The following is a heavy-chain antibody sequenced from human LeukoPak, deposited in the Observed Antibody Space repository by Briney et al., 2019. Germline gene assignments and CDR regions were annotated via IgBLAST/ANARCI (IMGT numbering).Heavy chain of an antibody. CDR2: IYPGDSDT. D-gene: IGHD5-24*01. Sequence: GQSLQISCQGSGYSSTSYWIGWVRQIPGKGLEWMGIIYPGDSDTRYSPSFQGQVTFSADKSITTAYLQWSSSQAAATARFYCSRSGDGNFDYWGQGTLVTVSS. J-gene: IGHJ4*02. CDR3: SRSGDGNFDY. CDR1: GYSSTSYW. V-gene: IGHV5-51*01.